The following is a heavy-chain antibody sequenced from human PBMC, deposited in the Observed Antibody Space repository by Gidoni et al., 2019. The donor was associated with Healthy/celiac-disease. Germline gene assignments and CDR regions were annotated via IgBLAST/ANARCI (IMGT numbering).Heavy chain of an antibody. CDR2: ISSSSSYI. CDR3: ARDAYYCSGGSCLEY. Sequence: EVQLVESGGGLVKPGGSLRLSCAASGFTFSSYSMNWVRQPPGKGLEWVSSISSSSSYIYYADSVKGRFTISRDNAKNSLYLQMNSLRAEDTAVYYCARDAYYCSGGSCLEYWGQGTLVTVSS. D-gene: IGHD2-15*01. J-gene: IGHJ4*02. CDR1: GFTFSSYS. V-gene: IGHV3-21*01.